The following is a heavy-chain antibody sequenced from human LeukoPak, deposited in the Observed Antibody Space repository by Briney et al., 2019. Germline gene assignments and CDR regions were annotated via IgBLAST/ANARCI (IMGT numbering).Heavy chain of an antibody. CDR1: GFTVSSNY. Sequence: PGRSLRLSCAASGFTVSSNYMSWVRQAPGKGLEWVSVIYSGGSTYYADSVKGRFTISRDNSENTLYLQMNSLRAEDTAVYYCARDRTAAAGTGYWGQGTLVTVSS. V-gene: IGHV3-66*01. CDR3: ARDRTAAAGTGY. D-gene: IGHD6-13*01. CDR2: IYSGGST. J-gene: IGHJ4*02.